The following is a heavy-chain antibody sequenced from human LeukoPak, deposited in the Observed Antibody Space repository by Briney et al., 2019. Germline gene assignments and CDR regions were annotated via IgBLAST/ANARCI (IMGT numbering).Heavy chain of an antibody. Sequence: GGSLRLSCAASGFTFSSYWMHWVRQAPGKGLVWISRINSDGSSTSYADSVKGRFTISRDNAKNTLYLQMNSLRAEDTAVYYCARQRRGWFGELLWDYWGQGTLVTVSS. CDR3: ARQRRGWFGELLWDY. D-gene: IGHD3-10*01. CDR1: GFTFSSYW. J-gene: IGHJ4*02. CDR2: INSDGSST. V-gene: IGHV3-74*01.